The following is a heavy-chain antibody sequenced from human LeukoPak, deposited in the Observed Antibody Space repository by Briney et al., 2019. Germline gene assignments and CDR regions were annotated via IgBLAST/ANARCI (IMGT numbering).Heavy chain of an antibody. CDR3: AKESVAAETRGDYYFHMCV. V-gene: IGHV1-18*01. CDR1: GYTFTSYG. CDR2: ISAYNGNT. Sequence: ASVKVSCKASGYTFTSYGISWVRQAPGQGLEWMGWISAYNGNTNYAQKLQGRVTMTTDTSTSTAYMELRSLRSDDTAVYYCAKESVAAETRGDYYFHMCVGCKGITVTVFS. D-gene: IGHD6-13*01. J-gene: IGHJ6*03.